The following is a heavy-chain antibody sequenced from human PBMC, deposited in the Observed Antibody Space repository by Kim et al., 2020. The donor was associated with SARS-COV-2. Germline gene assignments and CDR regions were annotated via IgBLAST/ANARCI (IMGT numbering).Heavy chain of an antibody. D-gene: IGHD3-16*01. V-gene: IGHV3-48*04. CDR3: VRDLMSGTYDFDY. J-gene: IGHJ4*02. CDR1: GFTFSGRG. Sequence: GGSLRLSCVASGFTFSGRGMNWVRQAPGKGLEWLSYIDTGSDIIYYADAVKGRFTISRDNAKNSLFLQMNGLRAEDTATYFCVRDLMSGTYDFDYWGQGTLVTVSS. CDR2: IDTGSDII.